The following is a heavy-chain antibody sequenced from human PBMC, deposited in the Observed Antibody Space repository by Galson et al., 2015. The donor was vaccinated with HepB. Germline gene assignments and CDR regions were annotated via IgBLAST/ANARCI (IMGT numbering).Heavy chain of an antibody. Sequence: LSLTCTVSGDSITNYYWHWIRQPPGKGLEWIGYIYYSGNTYYNPSLKSRLTISIDTSKNQFSLRLNSVTAADTAVYFCATSTAVAGPGFAYWGQGTLVTVSS. J-gene: IGHJ4*02. CDR3: ATSTAVAGPGFAY. V-gene: IGHV4-59*01. D-gene: IGHD6-19*01. CDR1: GDSITNYY. CDR2: IYYSGNT.